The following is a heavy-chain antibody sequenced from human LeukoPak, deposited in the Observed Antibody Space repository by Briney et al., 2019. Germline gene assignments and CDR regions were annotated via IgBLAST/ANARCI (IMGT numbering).Heavy chain of an antibody. D-gene: IGHD6-13*01. CDR2: INPHSGDT. V-gene: IGHV1-2*02. CDR3: ARQEAAEDY. Sequence: ASVKVSCKASGYTFTGYYIHCVRQAPGQGLEWMGWINPHSGDTNYAQKFQGRVTMTRDTSITTAYMELSRLISDDTAVYYCARQEAAEDYWGQGTLVTVSS. CDR1: GYTFTGYY. J-gene: IGHJ4*02.